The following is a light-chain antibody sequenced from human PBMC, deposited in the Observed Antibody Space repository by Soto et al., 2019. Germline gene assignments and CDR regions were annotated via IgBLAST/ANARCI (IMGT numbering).Light chain of an antibody. Sequence: VMKQYPGALSVYTGERATLSCRASQSVGTNLAWYQQRPGQAPRLLVYGASTRASGIPPRFSGSGSGTDFTLTISSLQSEDFAVHYCQRLNYWTRIPSCQGRLPAIK. CDR1: QSVGTN. CDR3: QRLNYWTRIP. J-gene: IGKJ5*01. V-gene: IGKV3-15*01. CDR2: GAS.